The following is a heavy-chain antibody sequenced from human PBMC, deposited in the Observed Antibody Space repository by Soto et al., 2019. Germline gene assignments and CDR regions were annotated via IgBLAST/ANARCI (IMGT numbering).Heavy chain of an antibody. CDR2: INPNSGGT. CDR1: GYTFTGYY. V-gene: IGHV1-2*04. CDR3: AREVTGIAVAGTEGVFDY. D-gene: IGHD6-19*01. Sequence: QVQLVQSGAEVKKPGASVKVSCKASGYTFTGYYMHWVRQAPGQGLEWMGWINPNSGGTNYAQKVQGWVTMTRDTYISTAYMELSRLRSDDTAVYYCAREVTGIAVAGTEGVFDYWGQGTLVTVSS. J-gene: IGHJ4*02.